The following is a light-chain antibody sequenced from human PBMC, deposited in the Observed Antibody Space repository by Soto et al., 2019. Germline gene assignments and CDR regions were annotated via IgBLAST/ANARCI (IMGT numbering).Light chain of an antibody. J-gene: IGKJ1*01. CDR2: WAS. V-gene: IGKV4-1*01. CDR3: QQYNNWPQWT. CDR1: HSVHYNSNNMYH. Sequence: DIVMTQSPDSLTVSLGERASINCKSSHSVHYNSNNMYHLTWYQQRPGQPPKVLIYWASTRASGVPDLFSGSGSGTEFTLTISSLQSEDFAVYYCQQYNNWPQWTFGQGTKVEIK.